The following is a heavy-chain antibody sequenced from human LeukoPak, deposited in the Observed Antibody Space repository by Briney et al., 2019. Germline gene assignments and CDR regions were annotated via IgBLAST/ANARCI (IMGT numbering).Heavy chain of an antibody. CDR3: AGPTVWGQTFDY. J-gene: IGHJ4*02. D-gene: IGHD4-17*01. V-gene: IGHV4-39*07. CDR1: GGSISSSSYY. Sequence: SETLSLTCTVSGGSISSSSYYWGWIRQPPGKGLEWIGSIYYSGSTYYNPFLKSRVTISVDTSKNQFSLKLSSVTAADTAVYYCAGPTVWGQTFDYWGQGTLVTVSS. CDR2: IYYSGST.